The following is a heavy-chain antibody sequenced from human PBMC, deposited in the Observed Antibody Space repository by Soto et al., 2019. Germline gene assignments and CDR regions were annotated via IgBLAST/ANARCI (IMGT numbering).Heavy chain of an antibody. CDR3: ARHTGPQCSGGSCYSSPRYYYYYMDV. CDR1: GGSISSSSYY. J-gene: IGHJ6*03. Sequence: SETLSLTCTVSGGSISSSSYYWGWIRQPPGKGLEWIGSIYYSGSTYYNPSLKSRVTISVDTSKNQFSLKLSSVTAADTAVYYCARHTGPQCSGGSCYSSPRYYYYYMDVWGKGTTVTVS. V-gene: IGHV4-39*01. CDR2: IYYSGST. D-gene: IGHD2-15*01.